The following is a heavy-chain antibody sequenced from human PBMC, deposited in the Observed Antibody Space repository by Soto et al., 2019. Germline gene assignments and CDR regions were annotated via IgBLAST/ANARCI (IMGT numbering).Heavy chain of an antibody. CDR2: ISWNSGSI. CDR3: AKGGGAVAVAGLMLWFDP. Sequence: EVQLVESGGGLVQPGRSLRLSCAASGFTFDDYAMHWVRQAPGKGLEWVSGISWNSGSIGYADSVKGRFTISRDNAKNSLYLQMNSLRAEDTALYYCAKGGGAVAVAGLMLWFDPWGQGTLVTVSS. V-gene: IGHV3-9*01. D-gene: IGHD6-19*01. J-gene: IGHJ5*02. CDR1: GFTFDDYA.